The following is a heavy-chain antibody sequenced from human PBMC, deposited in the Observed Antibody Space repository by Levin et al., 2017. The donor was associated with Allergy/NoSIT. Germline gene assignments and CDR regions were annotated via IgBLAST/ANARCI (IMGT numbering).Heavy chain of an antibody. Sequence: SCAVSGFMFSSFGMHWVRQAPGKGLKWVATISDDGATKYYADSVRGRFTISRDNSKKTLYLHMSSLRPEDTAVYYCAKDTNYFDTKAPDYWGQETLVTVSS. CDR3: AKDTNYFDTKAPDY. J-gene: IGHJ4*02. CDR1: GFMFSSFG. CDR2: ISDDGATK. V-gene: IGHV3-30*18. D-gene: IGHD3-22*01.